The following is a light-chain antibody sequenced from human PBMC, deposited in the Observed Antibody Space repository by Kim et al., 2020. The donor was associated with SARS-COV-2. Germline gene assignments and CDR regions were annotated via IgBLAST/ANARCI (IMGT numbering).Light chain of an antibody. V-gene: IGLV4-69*01. CDR2: LNIDGSH. CDR1: TGHSGYS. J-gene: IGLJ2*01. Sequence: SVTLTCTLTTGHSGYSTPLHQQQPDEGPRYLRLLNIDGSHRKGDGIPVRFSGSSSEAARYLTISSLQSEDEAYYCSQTWGTVILVFGGGTQLTVL. CDR3: QTWGTVILV.